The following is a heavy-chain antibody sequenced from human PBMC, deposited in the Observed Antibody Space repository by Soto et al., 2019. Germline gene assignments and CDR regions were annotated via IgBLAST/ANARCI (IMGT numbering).Heavy chain of an antibody. CDR1: GGSISSYY. CDR2: TYYSGSP. D-gene: IGHD2-15*01. Sequence: QVQLQESGPGLVKPSETLSLTCTVSGGSISSYYWSWIRQPPGKGLEWIGYTYYSGSPKYNLSLKSRVTISLDTSKNQFSLKLSSVTAADTAVYYCARGMNSMVVARHSFGIWGQGTMVTVSS. CDR3: ARGMNSMVVARHSFGI. V-gene: IGHV4-59*01. J-gene: IGHJ3*02.